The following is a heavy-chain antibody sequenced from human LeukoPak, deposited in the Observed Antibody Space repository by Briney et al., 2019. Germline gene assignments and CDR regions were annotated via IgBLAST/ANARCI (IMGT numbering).Heavy chain of an antibody. J-gene: IGHJ6*03. CDR3: ARGLDCSSTSCYIGYYYYYMDV. CDR1: GGTFSSYA. V-gene: IGHV1-69*05. CDR2: FIPIFGTA. D-gene: IGHD2-2*02. Sequence: SVKVSCKASGGTFSSYAISWVRQAPGQGLEWMGGFIPIFGTANYAQKFQGRVTITTDESTSTAYMELSSLRSEDTAVYYCARGLDCSSTSCYIGYYYYYMDVWGKGTTVTVSS.